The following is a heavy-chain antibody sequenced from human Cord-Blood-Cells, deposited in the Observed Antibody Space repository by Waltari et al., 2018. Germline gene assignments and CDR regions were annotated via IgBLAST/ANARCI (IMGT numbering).Heavy chain of an antibody. CDR3: ARGRFDVVVVAARAFDI. CDR1: GGSFSGYY. V-gene: IGHV4-34*01. CDR2: INHRGST. J-gene: IGHJ3*02. Sequence: QVQLQQWGAGLLKPSETLSLTCAVYGGSFSGYYWSWIRQPPGKGLGWIGEINHRGSTNYNPSLKSRVTISVDTSKNQFSLKLSSVTAADTAVYYCARGRFDVVVVAARAFDIWGQGTMVTVSS. D-gene: IGHD2-15*01.